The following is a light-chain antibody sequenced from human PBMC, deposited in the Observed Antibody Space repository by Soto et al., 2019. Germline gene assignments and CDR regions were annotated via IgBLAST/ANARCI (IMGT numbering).Light chain of an antibody. Sequence: DIVMTQSPDSLAVSLGERATINCKSSQSVLYSSNNKNYLAWYQQKPGQPPKLLIYWASTRESGVPDRFSGSGSGTDFTLTISSLQAEDVAVYYCQQYYNTPLTFGGGTKVDIK. CDR1: QSVLYSSNNKNY. CDR3: QQYYNTPLT. V-gene: IGKV4-1*01. J-gene: IGKJ4*01. CDR2: WAS.